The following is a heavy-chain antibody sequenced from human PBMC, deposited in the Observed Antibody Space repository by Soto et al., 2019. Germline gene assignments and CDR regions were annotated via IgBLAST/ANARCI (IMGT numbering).Heavy chain of an antibody. CDR2: ISAYNGNT. CDR3: ARKELYCGGDYVCIFDY. CDR1: GYTFTSYG. J-gene: IGHJ4*02. D-gene: IGHD2-21*01. Sequence: ASVKVSCKASGYTFTSYGISWVRQAPGQGLEWMGWISAYNGNTNYAQKLQGRVTMTTDTSTSTAYMELRSLRSDDTAVYYCARKELYCGGDYVCIFDYWGKGTLVTVSS. V-gene: IGHV1-18*01.